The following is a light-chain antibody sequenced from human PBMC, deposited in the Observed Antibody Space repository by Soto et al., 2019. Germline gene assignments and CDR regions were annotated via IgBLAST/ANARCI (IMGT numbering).Light chain of an antibody. CDR2: DAS. Sequence: TVLTQSPATLSLSPGERATLSCRASQSVSRYYLSWYQQRPGQPPRLLIYDASTRATGIPARFSGSGSGADFTLTITSLQLEDFAVYYCQQALSFGGGTRVEIK. J-gene: IGKJ4*01. V-gene: IGKV3D-7*01. CDR3: QQALS. CDR1: QSVSRYY.